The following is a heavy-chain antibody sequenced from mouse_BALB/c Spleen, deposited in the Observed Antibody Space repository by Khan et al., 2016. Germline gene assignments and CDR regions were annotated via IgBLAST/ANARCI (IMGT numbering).Heavy chain of an antibody. CDR3: AKGYRDYFDY. CDR2: INTNTGEP. D-gene: IGHD2-14*01. Sequence: QIQLVQSGPELKKPGETVKISCKAPGYTFTNYGMNWVKQAPGKGLKWMGWINTNTGEPTYAEEFKGRFAFSLETSASTAYLQINNLKNEDTATXFCAKGYRDYFDYWGQGTTLTVSS. J-gene: IGHJ2*01. CDR1: GYTFTNYG. V-gene: IGHV9-3*02.